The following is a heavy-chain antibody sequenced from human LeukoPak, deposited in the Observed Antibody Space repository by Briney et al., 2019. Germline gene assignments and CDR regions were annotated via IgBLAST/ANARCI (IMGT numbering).Heavy chain of an antibody. CDR2: IGSAGDT. CDR3: TRGLYIGSYSID. V-gene: IGHV3-13*01. Sequence: GGSLRLSCAVSGFSLSSYDIHWVRQATGKGLEWIAVIGSAGDTYYADSVKGRFTISSENAKNSLYLQMNSLRAEDTALYYCTRGLYIGSYSIDWGQGTLVTVSS. J-gene: IGHJ4*02. CDR1: GFSLSSYD. D-gene: IGHD1-26*01.